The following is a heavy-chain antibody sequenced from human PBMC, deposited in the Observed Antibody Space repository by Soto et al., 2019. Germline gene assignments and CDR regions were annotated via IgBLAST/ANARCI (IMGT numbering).Heavy chain of an antibody. CDR1: GGSISSYY. D-gene: IGHD5-18*01. V-gene: IGHV4-59*01. Sequence: SETLSLTCTVSGGSISSYYWSWIRQPPGKGLEWIGYIYYSGSTNYNPSLKSRVTISVDTSKNQFSLKLSSVTAADTAVYYCARQSGYSYGYNGGYFDYWGQGTLVTVSS. CDR2: IYYSGST. CDR3: ARQSGYSYGYNGGYFDY. J-gene: IGHJ4*02.